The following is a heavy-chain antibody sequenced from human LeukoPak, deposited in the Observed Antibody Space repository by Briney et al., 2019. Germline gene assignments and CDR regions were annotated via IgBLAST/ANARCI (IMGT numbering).Heavy chain of an antibody. V-gene: IGHV4-38-2*01. CDR1: GYSISSGYY. D-gene: IGHD2-2*01. CDR3: ARNRCTSCSSRFDP. Sequence: SETLSLTCAVSGYSISSGYYWGWIRQPPGKGLEWIGSIYHSGSTYYNPPLKSRVTISVDTSKNQFSLKLSSVTAADTAVYYCARNRCTSCSSRFDPWGQGTLVTVSS. J-gene: IGHJ5*02. CDR2: IYHSGST.